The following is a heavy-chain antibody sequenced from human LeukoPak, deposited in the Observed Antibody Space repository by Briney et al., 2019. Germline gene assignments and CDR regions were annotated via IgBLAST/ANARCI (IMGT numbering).Heavy chain of an antibody. CDR1: GGSINGGGYY. V-gene: IGHV4-34*01. CDR2: INHSGST. J-gene: IGHJ4*02. D-gene: IGHD3-22*01. Sequence: TSETLSLTCTVSGGSINGGGYYWSWIRQPPGKGLEWIGEINHSGSTNYNPSLKSRVTISVDTSKNQFSLKLSSVTAADTAVYYCARGYYYDYFDYWGQGTLVTVSS. CDR3: ARGYYYDYFDY.